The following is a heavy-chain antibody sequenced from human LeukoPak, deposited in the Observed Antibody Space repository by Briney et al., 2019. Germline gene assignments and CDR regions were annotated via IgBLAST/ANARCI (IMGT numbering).Heavy chain of an antibody. CDR1: GFTFSSYS. Sequence: GGSLRLSCAASGFTFSSYSMNWVRQAPGKGLEWVSSITRSSTSTYYTDSVRGRFTISRDNAKNSLYLQMNSVRAEDTAVYYCARDNWNDAPGGFDPWGQGTLVTVSS. J-gene: IGHJ5*02. D-gene: IGHD1-20*01. V-gene: IGHV3-21*01. CDR2: ITRSSTST. CDR3: ARDNWNDAPGGFDP.